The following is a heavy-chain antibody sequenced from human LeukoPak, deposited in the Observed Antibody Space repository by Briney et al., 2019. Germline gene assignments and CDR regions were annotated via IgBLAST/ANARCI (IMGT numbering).Heavy chain of an antibody. CDR3: ARGAAMVHGRAFDI. D-gene: IGHD5-18*01. V-gene: IGHV3-66*02. Sequence: GGSLRLSCAASGFTVSSNYMSWVRQAPGKGLEWVSVIYSGGSTYYADSVKGRFTISRDNSKNTLYLQTNSLRAEDTAVYYCARGAAMVHGRAFDIWGQGTMVTVSS. J-gene: IGHJ3*02. CDR2: IYSGGST. CDR1: GFTVSSNY.